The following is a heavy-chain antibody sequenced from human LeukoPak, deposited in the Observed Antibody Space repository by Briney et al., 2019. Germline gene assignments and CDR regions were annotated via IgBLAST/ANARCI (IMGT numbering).Heavy chain of an antibody. D-gene: IGHD3-22*01. CDR3: ARHISHPEGTMIVVAFDI. V-gene: IGHV4-59*08. Sequence: SETLSLTCTVSGGSISSYYWSWIRQPPGKGLEWIGYIYYSGSTNYNPSLKSRVTISVDTSKNQFSLKLSSVTAADTAVYYCARHISHPEGTMIVVAFDIWGQGTMVTVSS. CDR1: GGSISSYY. CDR2: IYYSGST. J-gene: IGHJ3*02.